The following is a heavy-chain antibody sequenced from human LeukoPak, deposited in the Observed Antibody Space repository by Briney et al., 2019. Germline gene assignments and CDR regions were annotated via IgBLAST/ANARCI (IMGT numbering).Heavy chain of an antibody. CDR1: GFTFSSYA. V-gene: IGHV3-23*01. CDR3: AKGDRGSYGLFDY. J-gene: IGHJ4*02. CDR2: PSGSGGSA. Sequence: GGSLRLSCAASGFTFSSYAMSWVRQAPGKGLEWVSAPSGSGGSAYYADSVKGRFTTSRDNSKNTLYLQMNSLRVEDTAVYYCAKGDRGSYGLFDYWGQGTLVTASS. D-gene: IGHD3-10*01.